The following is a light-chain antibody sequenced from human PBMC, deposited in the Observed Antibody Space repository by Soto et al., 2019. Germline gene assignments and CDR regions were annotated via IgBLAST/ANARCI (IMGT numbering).Light chain of an antibody. CDR1: QSVSSY. Sequence: EIVLTQSPATLSLSPGERATLSCSASQSVSSYLAWYQQKPGQAPRLLIYDASNRATGIPARFSGSGSGTDVTLTISSLEPEDFAVYYCQQRSNWQEFTFGPWTKVDIK. CDR2: DAS. CDR3: QQRSNWQEFT. V-gene: IGKV3-11*01. J-gene: IGKJ3*01.